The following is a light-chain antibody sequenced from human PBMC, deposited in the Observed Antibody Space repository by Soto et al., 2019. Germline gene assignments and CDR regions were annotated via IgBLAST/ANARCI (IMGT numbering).Light chain of an antibody. V-gene: IGLV1-47*01. CDR2: KND. J-gene: IGLJ2*01. Sequence: QSVLTQPPSASGTPGQGVTITCSGGRSNIGSNYVYWYQQFPGTAPKLLIFKNDQRPSGVPDRFSGSKSGTSASLAISGLRSEDEADFYCTTWDYTLRSVVFGGGTKLTVL. CDR3: TTWDYTLRSVV. CDR1: RSNIGSNY.